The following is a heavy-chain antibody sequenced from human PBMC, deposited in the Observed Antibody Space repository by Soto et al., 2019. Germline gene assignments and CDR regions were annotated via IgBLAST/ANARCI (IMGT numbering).Heavy chain of an antibody. J-gene: IGHJ4*02. CDR3: ARDGRWDVFDS. D-gene: IGHD1-26*01. V-gene: IGHV3-74*01. CDR1: GFTYSSYW. Sequence: LRLSCAASGFTYSSYWMHWVRQAPGKGLVWVSRVNGDGSSTDYAESVKGRFTISRDNAKNTLYLEMNSLRADDTAVYYCARDGRWDVFDSWGQGTLVTVSS. CDR2: VNGDGSST.